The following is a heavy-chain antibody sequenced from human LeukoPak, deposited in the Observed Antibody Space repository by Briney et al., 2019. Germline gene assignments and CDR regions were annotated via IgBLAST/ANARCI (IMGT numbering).Heavy chain of an antibody. CDR3: ARDSSVIRGLIAH. CDR1: GGTFSTYA. D-gene: IGHD3-10*01. CDR2: IIPIFGTA. Sequence: SVKVSFKASGGTFSTYAISWVRQAPGQGLEWMGGIIPIFGTANYTQKFQGRVTITADESARTAYMALSSLRSEDTAVYYCARDSSVIRGLIAHWGQGTLVTVSS. V-gene: IGHV1-69*13. J-gene: IGHJ1*01.